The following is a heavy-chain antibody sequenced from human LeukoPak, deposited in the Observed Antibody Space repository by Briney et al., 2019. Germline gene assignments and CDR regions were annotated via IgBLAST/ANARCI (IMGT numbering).Heavy chain of an antibody. J-gene: IGHJ4*02. CDR2: ISYDGSNK. CDR1: GFTFSSYA. Sequence: EGSLRLSCAASGFTFSSYAMHWVRQAPGKGLEWVAVISYDGSNKYYADSVKGRFTISRDNSKNTLYLQMNSLRAEDTAVYYCARVRDIVATPTNYWGQGTLVTVSS. V-gene: IGHV3-30-3*01. D-gene: IGHD5-12*01. CDR3: ARVRDIVATPTNY.